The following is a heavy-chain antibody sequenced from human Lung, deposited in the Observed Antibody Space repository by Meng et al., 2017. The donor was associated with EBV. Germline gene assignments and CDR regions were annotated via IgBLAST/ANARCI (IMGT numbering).Heavy chain of an antibody. CDR1: GFSLSSSGLG. D-gene: IGHD6-13*01. CDR2: IYWDDEK. Sequence: QITLKESGPTLVKPTQTLTLSCPFSGFSLSSSGLGVGWIRQPPGKALEWLALIYWDDEKRYSPSLKSRLSITKDTSKNQVVLSMTNMDPLDTATYFCARTTGYSSSWYNDYWGRGTLVTVSS. CDR3: ARTTGYSSSWYNDY. V-gene: IGHV2-5*02. J-gene: IGHJ4*02.